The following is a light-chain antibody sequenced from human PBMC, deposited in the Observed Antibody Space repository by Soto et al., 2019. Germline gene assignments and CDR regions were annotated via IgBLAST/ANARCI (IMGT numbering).Light chain of an antibody. CDR2: EVS. V-gene: IGLV2-18*03. CDR3: SSFTSDTTYV. Sequence: QSVLTQPPSVSGSPGQSVAVSCTGTSSDVGSYNRVSWYQQPPGTAPKLMIYEVSNRPSGVPDRFSGSKSGNTASLTTSGLQAEDEADYYCSSFTSDTTYVFGTGTKVTVL. J-gene: IGLJ1*01. CDR1: SSDVGSYNR.